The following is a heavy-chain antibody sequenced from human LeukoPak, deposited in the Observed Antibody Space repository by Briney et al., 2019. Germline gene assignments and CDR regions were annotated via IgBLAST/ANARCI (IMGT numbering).Heavy chain of an antibody. CDR2: ISASGGST. CDR3: AKFLLRDFVWGSYRYSIVFYY. J-gene: IGHJ4*02. D-gene: IGHD3-16*02. CDR1: GFTFSSYA. Sequence: GGSLRLSCAASGFTFSSYAMTWVRQAPGKGLEWVSAISASGGSTYYADSVKGRFTISRDNSKNTLYVQMNSLRAEDTAVYYCAKFLLRDFVWGSYRYSIVFYYWGQGTLVTVSS. V-gene: IGHV3-23*01.